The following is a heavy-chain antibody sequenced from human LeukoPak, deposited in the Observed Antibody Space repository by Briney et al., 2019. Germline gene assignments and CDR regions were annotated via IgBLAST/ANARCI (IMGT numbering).Heavy chain of an antibody. V-gene: IGHV4-34*01. Sequence: PSETLSLTCAVYGGSFSGYYWSWIRQPPGKGLEWIGEINHSGSTNYNPSLKSRVTISVDTSKNQFSLKLSSVTAADTAVYYCARERPFFDYWGQGTLVTVSS. CDR3: ARERPFFDY. J-gene: IGHJ4*02. CDR1: GGSFSGYY. CDR2: INHSGST.